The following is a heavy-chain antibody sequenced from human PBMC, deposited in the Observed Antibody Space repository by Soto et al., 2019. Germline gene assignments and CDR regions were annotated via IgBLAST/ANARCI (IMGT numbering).Heavy chain of an antibody. CDR1: GYTFTHYF. J-gene: IGHJ4*02. CDR2: INPKSGVT. CDR3: ARVPGHKNSRGDF. Sequence: QVRLMQSGPEVRRPGASVTVSCKASGYTFTHYFIHWVRRAPGQGLEWMGYINPKSGVTHYSQTFRGRVSMTRDPSTDTANMGLSSLKSDDTAVYFCARVPGHKNSRGDFWGQGTPITVSS. D-gene: IGHD1-7*01. V-gene: IGHV1-2*02.